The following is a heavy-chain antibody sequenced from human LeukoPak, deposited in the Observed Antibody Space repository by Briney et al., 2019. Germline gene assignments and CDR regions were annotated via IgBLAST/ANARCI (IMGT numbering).Heavy chain of an antibody. CDR3: ERGEYSGTWLHYYYYYIDV. CDR2: IIPIFGTA. CDR1: LCTFSNYA. J-gene: IGHJ6*03. Sequence: GAWVTVPLKPSLCTFSNYAISWVRQAPGQGLECMGGIIPIFGTANYAQKFQGRVTSTTDASTSTVYLELSRLRSEDTAVYYCERGEYSGTWLHYYYYYIDVWGKGTTVTVSS. V-gene: IGHV1-69*05. D-gene: IGHD6-13*01.